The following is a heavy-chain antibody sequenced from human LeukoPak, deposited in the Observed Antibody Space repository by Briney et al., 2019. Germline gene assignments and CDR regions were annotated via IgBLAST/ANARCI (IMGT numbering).Heavy chain of an antibody. CDR3: ARVGYYYDSSGYYYGNDY. CDR2: INHSGST. Sequence: SETLSLTCAVYGGSFSGYYWSWIRQPPGKGLEWIGEINHSGSTNYNPSLKSRVTISVDTSKNQFSLKLSSVTAADTAVYYCARVGYYYDSSGYYYGNDYWGQGTLVTVS. CDR1: GGSFSGYY. V-gene: IGHV4-34*01. J-gene: IGHJ4*02. D-gene: IGHD3-22*01.